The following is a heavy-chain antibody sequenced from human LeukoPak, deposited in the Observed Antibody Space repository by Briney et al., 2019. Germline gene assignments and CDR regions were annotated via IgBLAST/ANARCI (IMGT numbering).Heavy chain of an antibody. CDR1: GGSISSGSYY. J-gene: IGHJ3*02. CDR3: ARDSSYSDAFDI. Sequence: SETLSLTCTVSGGSISSGSYYWSWIRQPAGKGLEWIGRIYTSGSTNYNPSLKSRVTISVDTSKNQFSLKLSSVTAADTAVYYCARDSSYSDAFDIWGQGTMVTVSS. D-gene: IGHD1-26*01. V-gene: IGHV4-61*02. CDR2: IYTSGST.